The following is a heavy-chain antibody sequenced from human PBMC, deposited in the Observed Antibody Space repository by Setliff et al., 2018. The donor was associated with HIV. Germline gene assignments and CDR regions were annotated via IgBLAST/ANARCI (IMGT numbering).Heavy chain of an antibody. CDR2: ISNSSPGNT. J-gene: IGHJ4*02. CDR3: AKGGGGPSDRFDH. CDR1: GFTFSSYP. V-gene: IGHV3-23*01. D-gene: IGHD1-26*01. Sequence: PGGSLRLSCAASGFTFSSYPMTWVRQAPGKGLEWVSAISNSSPGNTYYADSVRGRFTISRDNLKHILYLQMDNLRAEDTAVYYCAKGGGGPSDRFDHWGQGTLVTVSS.